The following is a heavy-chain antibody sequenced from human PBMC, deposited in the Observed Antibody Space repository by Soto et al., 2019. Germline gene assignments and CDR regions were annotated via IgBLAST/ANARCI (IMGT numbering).Heavy chain of an antibody. CDR1: GFTFTSSA. J-gene: IGHJ4*02. Sequence: QMQLVQSGPEVKKPGTSVKVSCKASGFTFTSSAVQWVRQARGQRLEWIGWIVVGSGNKNYAQKFQERVTIPRDMSTSTAYMELSSLRSEDTAVYYCAADAIVGATSHWGQGTLVTVSS. CDR2: IVVGSGNK. CDR3: AADAIVGATSH. D-gene: IGHD1-26*01. V-gene: IGHV1-58*01.